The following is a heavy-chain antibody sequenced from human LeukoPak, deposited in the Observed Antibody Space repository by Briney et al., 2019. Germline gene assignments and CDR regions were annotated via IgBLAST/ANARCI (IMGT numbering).Heavy chain of an antibody. CDR2: IIPIFGIA. D-gene: IGHD3-22*01. Sequence: GASVKLSCKASAGTFSSYAISWVRQAPGQGLEWMGRIIPIFGIANYAQKFPGRVTITADKSTSTAYMELSSLRSEDTAVYYCARDAEDSSGYSLDYWGQGTLVTVSS. CDR1: AGTFSSYA. J-gene: IGHJ4*02. V-gene: IGHV1-69*04. CDR3: ARDAEDSSGYSLDY.